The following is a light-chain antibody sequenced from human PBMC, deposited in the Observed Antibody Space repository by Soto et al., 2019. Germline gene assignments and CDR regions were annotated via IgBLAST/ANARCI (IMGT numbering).Light chain of an antibody. V-gene: IGLV2-14*01. Sequence: QSALTQPASVSGSPGQSITTSCTGTSSDVGGYNYVSWYQQHPGKAPKLMIYDVSNRPSGVSNRFSGFKSGNTASLTISGLQAEDEADYYCSSYTSSSTQVFGTGTKVTVL. CDR3: SSYTSSSTQV. J-gene: IGLJ1*01. CDR1: SSDVGGYNY. CDR2: DVS.